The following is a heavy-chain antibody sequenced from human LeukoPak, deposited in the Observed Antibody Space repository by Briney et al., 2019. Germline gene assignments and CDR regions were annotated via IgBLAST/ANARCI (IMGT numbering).Heavy chain of an antibody. D-gene: IGHD5-18*01. CDR1: GFTFSSYA. J-gene: IGHJ5*02. Sequence: SGRSLRLSCAASGFTFSSYAMHWVRQAPGKGLEWVAVISYDGSNKYYADSVKGRFTISRDNSKNTLYLQMNSLRAEDTAVYYCALDRGYSSGTRAWGQGTLVTVSS. CDR2: ISYDGSNK. V-gene: IGHV3-30-3*01. CDR3: ALDRGYSSGTRA.